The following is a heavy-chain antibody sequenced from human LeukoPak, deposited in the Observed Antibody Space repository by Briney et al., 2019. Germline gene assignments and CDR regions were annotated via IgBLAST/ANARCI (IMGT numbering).Heavy chain of an antibody. Sequence: SETLSLICGVYGGSFSGYYWSWIRQPTGKGLEWIGDINHSGSTIFHPSLKSRVTIPVDTSKNQFSLKLSSVTAADAAVYDCASGPGWHWLVRGFDYCGQGTLVTVSS. D-gene: IGHD6-19*01. V-gene: IGHV4-34*01. CDR3: ASGPGWHWLVRGFDY. CDR1: GGSFSGYY. J-gene: IGHJ4*02. CDR2: INHSGST.